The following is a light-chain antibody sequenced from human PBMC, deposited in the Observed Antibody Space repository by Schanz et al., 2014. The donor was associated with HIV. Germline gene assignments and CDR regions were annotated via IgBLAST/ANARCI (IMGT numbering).Light chain of an antibody. CDR2: DAS. CDR3: QQYGSSPT. Sequence: EIVLTQSPVTLSLSPGERATLSCRASQSVSSSYLAWYQARPGLAPRLLIYDASSRATGIPDRFSGSGSSTDFTLTISRLAPEDSAVYYCQQYGSSPTFGQGTRVEIK. CDR1: QSVSSSY. V-gene: IGKV3D-20*01. J-gene: IGKJ1*01.